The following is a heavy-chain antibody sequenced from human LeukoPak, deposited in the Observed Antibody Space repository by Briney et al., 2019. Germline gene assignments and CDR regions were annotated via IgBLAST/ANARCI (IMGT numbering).Heavy chain of an antibody. CDR2: INPNSGGT. V-gene: IGHV1-2*02. CDR1: GYTFTGYY. J-gene: IGHJ4*02. D-gene: IGHD1-26*01. Sequence: ASVKVSCKASGYTFTGYYMHWVRQAPGQGLEWMGWINPNSGGTNYAQKFQGRVTMTRDTSISTAYMELSGLRSDDTAVYYCAREDPMVGASFDYWGQGALVTVSS. CDR3: AREDPMVGASFDY.